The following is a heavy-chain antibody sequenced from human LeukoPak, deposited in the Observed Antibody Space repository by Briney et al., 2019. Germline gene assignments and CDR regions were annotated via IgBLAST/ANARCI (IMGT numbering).Heavy chain of an antibody. CDR2: INHSGIT. CDR3: ARVPPRSYDFWSDYQPVSY. Sequence: SETLSLTCAVYGGSFSGYYWTWIRQPPGKGLEWIGKINHSGITNYNPSLKSRVTISVDTSKNQFSLKLSSVTAADTAVYYCARVPPRSYDFWSDYQPVSYWGQGTVVTVSS. D-gene: IGHD3-3*01. J-gene: IGHJ4*02. V-gene: IGHV4-34*01. CDR1: GGSFSGYY.